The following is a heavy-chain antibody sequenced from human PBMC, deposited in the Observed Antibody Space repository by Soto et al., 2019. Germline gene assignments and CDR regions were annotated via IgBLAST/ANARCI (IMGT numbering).Heavy chain of an antibody. D-gene: IGHD3-3*01. CDR3: ARVGVADTIFGVVIPDAFDI. CDR2: IYYSGST. Sequence: QVQLQESGPGLVKPSQTLSLTCTVSGGSISSGGYYWSWIRQHPGKGLEWIGYIYYSGSTYYNPSLKSRVTISVDTSKNQFSLKLSSVTAADTAVYYCARVGVADTIFGVVIPDAFDIWGQGTMVTVSS. J-gene: IGHJ3*02. V-gene: IGHV4-31*03. CDR1: GGSISSGGYY.